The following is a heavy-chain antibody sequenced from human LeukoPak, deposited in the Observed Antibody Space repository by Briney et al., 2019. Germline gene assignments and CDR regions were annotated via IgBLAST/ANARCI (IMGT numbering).Heavy chain of an antibody. CDR2: ISSNGGST. Sequence: SGGSLRLSCSASGFTFSSYAMHWVRQAPGKGLEYVSAISSNGGSTYYADSVKGRFTISRDNSKNTLYLQMSSLRAEDTAVYYYVKASRPYGSGRYYFDYWGQGTLVTVSS. J-gene: IGHJ4*02. V-gene: IGHV3-64D*06. D-gene: IGHD3-10*01. CDR1: GFTFSSYA. CDR3: VKASRPYGSGRYYFDY.